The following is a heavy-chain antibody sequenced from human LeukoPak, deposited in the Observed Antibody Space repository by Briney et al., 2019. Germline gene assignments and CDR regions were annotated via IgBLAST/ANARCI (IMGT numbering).Heavy chain of an antibody. CDR3: ARYKDYDSSGYYYYFDY. Sequence: ASVKVSCKASGYTFTGYYMHWVRRAPGQGLEWMGWINPNSGGTNYAQKFQGRVTMTRDTSISTAYMELSRLRSDDTAVYYCARYKDYDSSGYYYYFDYWGQGTLVTVSS. D-gene: IGHD3-22*01. J-gene: IGHJ4*02. CDR1: GYTFTGYY. CDR2: INPNSGGT. V-gene: IGHV1-2*02.